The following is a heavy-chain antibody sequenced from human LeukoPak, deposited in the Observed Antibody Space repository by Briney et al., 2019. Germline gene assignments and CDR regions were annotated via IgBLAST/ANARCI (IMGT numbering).Heavy chain of an antibody. J-gene: IGHJ6*02. D-gene: IGHD2-2*01. CDR1: GFTFSDYY. Sequence: GSLRLSCAASGFTFSDYYMSWIRQAPGKGLEWVSYISSSGSTIYYADSVKGRFTISRDNAKNSLYLQMNSLRAEDTAVYYCARDRGVVVVPAPAYGMDVWGQGTTVTVSS. CDR3: ARDRGVVVVPAPAYGMDV. V-gene: IGHV3-11*01. CDR2: ISSSGSTI.